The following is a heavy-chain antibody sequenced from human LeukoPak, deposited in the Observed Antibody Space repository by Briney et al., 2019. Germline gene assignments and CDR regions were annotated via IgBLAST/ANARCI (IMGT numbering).Heavy chain of an antibody. CDR3: ARGRSFNYNDNRSHYPY. J-gene: IGHJ4*02. D-gene: IGHD3-22*01. CDR2: IGTLGET. CDR1: GFTFSSYD. V-gene: IGHV3-13*01. Sequence: GGSLRLSCAASGFTFSSYDFHWVRQVPGYGLEWVSGIGTLGETYYLGSVKGRFTISRENAKNSLYLQMNSLRAGDTAVYYCARGRSFNYNDNRSHYPYWGQGTVVTVSS.